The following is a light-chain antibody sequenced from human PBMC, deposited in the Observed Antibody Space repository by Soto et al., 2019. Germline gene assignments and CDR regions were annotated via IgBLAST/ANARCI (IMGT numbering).Light chain of an antibody. V-gene: IGKV1-5*03. CDR3: HQYSTSPLT. CDR1: QSIHIW. Sequence: DIQMTQSPSTLSASVGESVSITCRASQSIHIWLAWYQQKPGKAPNILIYKASNLQNGVPSRFSGSGSGTEFTLTISSLQPDYVANYYCHQYSTSPLTFGGGTKVEIK. CDR2: KAS. J-gene: IGKJ4*02.